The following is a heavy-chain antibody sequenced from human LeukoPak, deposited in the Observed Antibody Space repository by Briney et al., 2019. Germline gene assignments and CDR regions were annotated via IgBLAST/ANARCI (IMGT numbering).Heavy chain of an antibody. D-gene: IGHD6-13*01. J-gene: IGHJ4*02. V-gene: IGHV3-73*01. CDR3: TSSQAAAGPFDY. CDR2: IRSKANSYAT. CDR1: GFTFSGSA. Sequence: GGSLRLSCAASGFTFSGSAMHWVRQASGKGLEWVGRIRSKANSYATAYAASVKGRFTISRDDSKNTAYLQMNSLKTEDTAVYYCTSSQAAAGPFDYRGQGTLVTVSS.